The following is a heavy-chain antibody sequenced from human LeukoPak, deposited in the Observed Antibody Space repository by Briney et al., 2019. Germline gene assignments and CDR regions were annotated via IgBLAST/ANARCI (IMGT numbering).Heavy chain of an antibody. CDR3: ARDGSGTYSFDY. CDR1: GYTFTSYG. Sequence: ASVKVSCKASGYTFTSYGISGVRQAPGQGLDWMGWISAYSGDTNSAQNLQGRVTMNTDTSTSTAYMELKSLRSDDTAVYYCARDGSGTYSFDYWGQGTLVTVSS. J-gene: IGHJ4*02. V-gene: IGHV1-18*01. D-gene: IGHD1-26*01. CDR2: ISAYSGDT.